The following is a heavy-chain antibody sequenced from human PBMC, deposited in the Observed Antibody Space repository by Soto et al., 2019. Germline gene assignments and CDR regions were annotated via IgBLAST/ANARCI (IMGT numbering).Heavy chain of an antibody. D-gene: IGHD1-26*01. V-gene: IGHV3-30-3*01. CDR1: GFTFSSYA. CDR2: ISYDGSNK. Sequence: VQLVESGGGVVQPGRSLRLSCAASGFTFSSYAMHWVRQAPGKGLEWVAVISYDGSNKYYADSVKGRFTISRDNSKNTLYLQMNSLRAEDTAVYYCARQNLPTGRVLPCDIWGQGTMVTVSS. J-gene: IGHJ3*02. CDR3: ARQNLPTGRVLPCDI.